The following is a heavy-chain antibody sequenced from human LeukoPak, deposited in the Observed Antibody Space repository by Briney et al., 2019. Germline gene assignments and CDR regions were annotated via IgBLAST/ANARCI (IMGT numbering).Heavy chain of an antibody. Sequence: PGGSLRLSCAVSGFTVSNNYMSWVRQAPKKGLEWVSVVYSGGSTYYADSVKGRFTISRDTSKNTLYLQMNSLRAEDTARYYCARVSRLFYDSSGDAFDIWGQGTMVTVSS. J-gene: IGHJ3*02. V-gene: IGHV3-53*01. CDR3: ARVSRLFYDSSGDAFDI. CDR2: VYSGGST. D-gene: IGHD3-22*01. CDR1: GFTVSNNY.